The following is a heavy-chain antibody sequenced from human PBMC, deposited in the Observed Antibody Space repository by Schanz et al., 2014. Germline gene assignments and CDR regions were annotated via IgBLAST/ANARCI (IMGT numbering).Heavy chain of an antibody. CDR2: INPNSGAR. Sequence: QVQLVQSGAEVKKPGASVKVSCQASGYTFTGYYMHWVRQAPGQGLEWMGQINPNSGARIYAQNCPGRVTMTRDTSISTADMELSRLRSDDTAVYYCARGLVRYFAYWGQGTLVTVSS. J-gene: IGHJ4*02. CDR1: GYTFTGYY. D-gene: IGHD2-8*02. CDR3: ARGLVRYFAY. V-gene: IGHV1-2*06.